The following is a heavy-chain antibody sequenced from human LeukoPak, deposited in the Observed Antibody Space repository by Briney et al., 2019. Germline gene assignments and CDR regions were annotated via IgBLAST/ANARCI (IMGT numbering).Heavy chain of an antibody. V-gene: IGHV4-59*08. CDR1: GGPIRSYY. J-gene: IGHJ4*02. Sequence: KSSETLSLTCTVSGGPIRSYYWSWIRQPPGKGLEWIGYIYYSGSTKYNPSLKSRATISVDTSKNQFSLKLNSVTAADTAVYYCASGSYYFDYWGQGTLVTVSS. D-gene: IGHD1-26*01. CDR2: IYYSGST. CDR3: ASGSYYFDY.